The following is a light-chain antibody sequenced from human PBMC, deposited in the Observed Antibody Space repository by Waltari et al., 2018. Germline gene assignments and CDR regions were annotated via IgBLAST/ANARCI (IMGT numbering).Light chain of an antibody. CDR2: EVS. V-gene: IGLV2-14*01. CDR1: SRDVGGYNY. Sequence: QSALTQPASVSGSPGQSITISCTGTSRDVGGYNYVSWYQQHPGKAPKLMIYEVSSRPSGVSNRFSGSKSGNTASLTISGLQAEDEADYYCSSYTSSSTLRVFGTGTKVTVL. J-gene: IGLJ1*01. CDR3: SSYTSSSTLRV.